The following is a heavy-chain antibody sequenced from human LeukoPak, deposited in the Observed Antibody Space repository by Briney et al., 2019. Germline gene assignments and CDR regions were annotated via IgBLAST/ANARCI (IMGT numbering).Heavy chain of an antibody. D-gene: IGHD3-9*01. Sequence: GGSLRLSCAASGFTFSDYNMNWVRQAPGKGLEWVSYLTNGGSTIHHADSVKGRFTISRDNAKKTLYLQMNSLRAEDTAVYYCARSIGLTGGGVDVWGQGTTVTVSS. V-gene: IGHV3-11*01. CDR1: GFTFSDYN. J-gene: IGHJ6*02. CDR2: LTNGGSTI. CDR3: ARSIGLTGGGVDV.